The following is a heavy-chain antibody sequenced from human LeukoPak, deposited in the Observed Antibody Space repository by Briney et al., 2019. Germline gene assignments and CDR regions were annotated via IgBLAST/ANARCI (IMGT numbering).Heavy chain of an antibody. V-gene: IGHV3-73*01. CDR2: IRSKANSYAA. D-gene: IGHD1-26*01. Sequence: GGSLRLSCAASGFTFSGSAMHWVRQASGKGLEWVGRIRSKANSYAAAYAASVKGRFTISRDDSKNTAYLQMNSLKTEDTAVYYCTRWTVGATEPWGQGTLVTVSS. CDR1: GFTFSGSA. CDR3: TRWTVGATEP. J-gene: IGHJ5*02.